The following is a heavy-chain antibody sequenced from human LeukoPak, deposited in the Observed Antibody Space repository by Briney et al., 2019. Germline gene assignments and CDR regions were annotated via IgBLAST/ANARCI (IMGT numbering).Heavy chain of an antibody. J-gene: IGHJ4*02. CDR2: IDWNSGRI. Sequence: PGGSLRLSCTASGFISDHAMHWVRQAPGKGLEWVSGIDWNSGRIGYGESVKGRFTVSRDNAKDSLYLQMNSLRAEDTAVYYCAKTRSNLRISETDSWGQGTLVTVSS. CDR1: GFISDHA. D-gene: IGHD2/OR15-2a*01. CDR3: AKTRSNLRISETDS. V-gene: IGHV3-9*01.